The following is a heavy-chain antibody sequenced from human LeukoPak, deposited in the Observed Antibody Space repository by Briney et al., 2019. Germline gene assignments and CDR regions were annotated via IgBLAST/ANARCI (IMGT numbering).Heavy chain of an antibody. V-gene: IGHV2-5*01. CDR1: GFSLSTSGVG. J-gene: IGHJ4*02. Sequence: ESGPTLVNPTQTLTLTCTFSGFSLSTSGVGVGWIRQPPGKALEWLALIYWNDDKRYSPSLKSRLTITKDTSKNQVVLTMTNMDPVDTATYYCAHRRYDYVWGSYQFDYWGQGTLDTVSS. CDR2: IYWNDDK. D-gene: IGHD3-16*01. CDR3: AHRRYDYVWGSYQFDY.